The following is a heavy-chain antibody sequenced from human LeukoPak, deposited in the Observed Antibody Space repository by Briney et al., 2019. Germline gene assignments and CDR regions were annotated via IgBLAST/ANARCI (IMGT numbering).Heavy chain of an antibody. CDR1: GFTFSGYG. D-gene: IGHD2-2*02. V-gene: IGHV3-30*03. Sequence: GGSLRLSCAASGFTFSGYGMHWVRQAPGKGLEWVAVISYDESNKYYADSVKGRFTISRDNSKNTLYLQMNSLRAEDTALYYCARGPYTDYWGQGTLVTVSS. CDR2: ISYDESNK. CDR3: ARGPYTDY. J-gene: IGHJ4*02.